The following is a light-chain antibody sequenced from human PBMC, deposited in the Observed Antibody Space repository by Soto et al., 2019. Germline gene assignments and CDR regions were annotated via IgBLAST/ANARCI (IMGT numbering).Light chain of an antibody. CDR3: RQYDDLPPT. V-gene: IGKV1-5*03. CDR2: KAS. CDR1: QSISNW. J-gene: IGKJ5*01. Sequence: DIQMTQSPSTLSASVGDRVTITCRASQSISNWLAWYQQKPGKAPKLLIYKASSLETGVPSRFSGSGSGTDFTFTISSLQPEDIATYYCRQYDDLPPTFGQGTRLEIK.